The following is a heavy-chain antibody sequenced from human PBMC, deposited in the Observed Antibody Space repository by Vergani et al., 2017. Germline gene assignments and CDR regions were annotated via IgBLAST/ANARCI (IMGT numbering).Heavy chain of an antibody. CDR3: AKDRENHYYYYYMDV. J-gene: IGHJ6*03. CDR2: ISGSGGST. Sequence: EVQLLESGGGLVQPGGSLRLSCAASGFTFSSYAMSWVRQAPGKGLEWVSAISGSGGSTYDADSVKGRFTISRDNSKNTLYLQMNSLSAEDTAVYYCAKDRENHYYYYYMDVWSKGTTVTVSS. D-gene: IGHD1-14*01. CDR1: GFTFSSYA. V-gene: IGHV3-23*01.